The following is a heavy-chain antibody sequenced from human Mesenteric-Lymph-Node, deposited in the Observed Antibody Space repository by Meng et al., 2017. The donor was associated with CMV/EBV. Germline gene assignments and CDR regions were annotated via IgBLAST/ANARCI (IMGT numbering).Heavy chain of an antibody. D-gene: IGHD6-13*01. CDR3: AKVPGQQLVPDY. CDR2: IKEDGSDK. Sequence: GGSLRLSCTASGFSFTSHWMSWVRQAPGKGLEWVANIKEDGSDKYYVDSVKGRFTISRDNAKNSLYLQMDSLRAEDTAVYYCAKVPGQQLVPDYWGQGTLVTVSS. CDR1: GFSFTSHW. V-gene: IGHV3-7*03. J-gene: IGHJ4*02.